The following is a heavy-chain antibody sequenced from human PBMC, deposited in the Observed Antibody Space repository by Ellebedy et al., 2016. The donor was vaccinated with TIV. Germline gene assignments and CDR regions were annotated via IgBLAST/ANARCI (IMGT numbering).Heavy chain of an antibody. V-gene: IGHV2-70*17. Sequence: SGPTLVKPTQTLTLTCTFSGFSLSTSRMSVSWIRQPPGKALEWLARIDWDDDKFYSTSLRTRLTISKDTSKNQVVLSMTNMDPADTATYYCARISSSWAFDYWGQGTLVTVSS. CDR3: ARISSSWAFDY. CDR1: GFSLSTSRMS. CDR2: IDWDDDK. D-gene: IGHD6-13*01. J-gene: IGHJ4*02.